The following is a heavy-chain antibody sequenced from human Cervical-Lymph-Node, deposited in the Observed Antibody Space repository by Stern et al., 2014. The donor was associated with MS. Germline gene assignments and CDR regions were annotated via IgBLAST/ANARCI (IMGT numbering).Heavy chain of an antibody. Sequence: EMQLVESGAEVKKPGESLKISCKGSGYSFATYWIGWVRQMPGKGLEWMGIIYPGDSDTRYSPSFQGQFTISAEKSISTAYRHWSSLKASDTAMYYCARPGDDTAKYGLDVWGQGTTVTVSS. CDR1: GYSFATYW. V-gene: IGHV5-51*03. D-gene: IGHD5-18*01. CDR2: IYPGDSDT. J-gene: IGHJ6*02. CDR3: ARPGDDTAKYGLDV.